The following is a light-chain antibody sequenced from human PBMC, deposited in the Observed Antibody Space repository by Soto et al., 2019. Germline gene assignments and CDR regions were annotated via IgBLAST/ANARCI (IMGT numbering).Light chain of an antibody. CDR3: SSYTSSSTPL. Sequence: QSVLTQPASVSGSPGQSITIPCTGTSSDVGGYNYVSWYQQHPGKAPKLMIYEVSNRPSGVSNRFSGSKSGNTASLTISGLQAEDEADYYCSSYTSSSTPLFGGGTKLTVL. CDR2: EVS. V-gene: IGLV2-14*01. J-gene: IGLJ2*01. CDR1: SSDVGGYNY.